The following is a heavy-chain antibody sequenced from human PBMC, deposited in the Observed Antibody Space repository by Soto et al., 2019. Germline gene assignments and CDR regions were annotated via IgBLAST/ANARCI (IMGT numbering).Heavy chain of an antibody. Sequence: GGSLRLSCAASGFTFSSYGMHWVRQAPCKGLEWVAVISYDGSNKYYADSVKGRFTISRDNSKNTLYLQMNSLRAEDTAVYYCAKDRVAAAGTRYYYYYGMDVWGQGTTVTVSS. CDR3: AKDRVAAAGTRYYYYYGMDV. D-gene: IGHD6-13*01. CDR2: ISYDGSNK. J-gene: IGHJ6*02. CDR1: GFTFSSYG. V-gene: IGHV3-30*18.